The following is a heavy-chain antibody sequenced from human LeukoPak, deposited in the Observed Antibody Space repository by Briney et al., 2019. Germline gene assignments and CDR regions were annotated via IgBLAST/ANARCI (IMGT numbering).Heavy chain of an antibody. CDR1: GFTFSSYS. CDR3: ARGGYSSSWSLDYYYYYYMDV. D-gene: IGHD6-13*01. Sequence: GGSLRLSCAASGFTFSSYSMNWVRQAPGKGLEWVSSISSSSSYIYYADSVKGRFTISRDNAKNSLYLQMNSLRAEDTAVYYCARGGYSSSWSLDYYYYYYMDVWGKGTTVTVSS. V-gene: IGHV3-21*01. CDR2: ISSSSSYI. J-gene: IGHJ6*03.